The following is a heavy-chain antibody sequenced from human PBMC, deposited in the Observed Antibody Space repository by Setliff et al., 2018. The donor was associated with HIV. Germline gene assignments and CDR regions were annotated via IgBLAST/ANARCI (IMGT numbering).Heavy chain of an antibody. J-gene: IGHJ4*02. V-gene: IGHV1-2*02. CDR1: GYRFTDYY. Sequence: SVKVSCKASGYRFTDYYMHWVRQAPGQGLEWMGWINPNNGDQQYSQHFEGRVTMTRNPSISKAYMELNKLRSEDTAVYYCATDGIGGWLRPMPDYWGQGTQVTVSS. CDR2: INPNNGDQ. CDR3: ATDGIGGWLRPMPDY. D-gene: IGHD5-12*01.